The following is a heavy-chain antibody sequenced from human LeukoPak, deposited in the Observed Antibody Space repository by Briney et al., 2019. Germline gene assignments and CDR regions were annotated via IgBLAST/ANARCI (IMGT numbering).Heavy chain of an antibody. CDR1: GYTFTNYY. J-gene: IGHJ6*03. D-gene: IGHD5-18*01. V-gene: IGHV1-46*01. CDR3: ARVPDTAMVKVRYYYYYYMDV. CDR2: INPNGGST. Sequence: GASVKVSCKASGYTFTNYYIHWVRQTPGQGLEWVGLINPNGGSTGYAQRFQGRVTITADKSTSTAYMELSSLRSEDTAVYYCARVPDTAMVKVRYYYYYYMDVWGKGTTVTVSS.